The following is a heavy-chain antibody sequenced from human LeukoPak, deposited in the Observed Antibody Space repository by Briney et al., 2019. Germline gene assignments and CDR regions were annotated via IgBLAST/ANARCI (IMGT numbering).Heavy chain of an antibody. D-gene: IGHD1-26*01. V-gene: IGHV3-9*01. CDR2: ISWNSGSI. CDR3: AKDLNRYSGSYYPDAFDI. J-gene: IGHJ3*02. Sequence: GGSLRLSCAASGFTFDDYAMHWVRQAPGKGLEWVSGISWNSGSIGYADSVKGRFTISRDNAKNSLYLQMNSLRAEDTALYYCAKDLNRYSGSYYPDAFDIWGQGTMVTVSS. CDR1: GFTFDDYA.